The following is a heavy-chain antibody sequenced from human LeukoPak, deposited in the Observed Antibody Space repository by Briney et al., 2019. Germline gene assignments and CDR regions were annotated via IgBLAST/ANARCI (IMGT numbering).Heavy chain of an antibody. V-gene: IGHV1-8*01. D-gene: IGHD4-17*01. CDR3: ARAGGDYGDYYHYYYYMDV. CDR1: GYTLTNHD. CDR2: MNPNSGDT. Sequence: ASVKVSCKPSGYTLTNHDINWVRQATGQGLEWMGWMNPNSGDTGYAQKFQGRVTMTRDTSINTAYMELSSLTSEGTAVYYCARAGGDYGDYYHYYYYMDVWGSGTTVTVSS. J-gene: IGHJ6*03.